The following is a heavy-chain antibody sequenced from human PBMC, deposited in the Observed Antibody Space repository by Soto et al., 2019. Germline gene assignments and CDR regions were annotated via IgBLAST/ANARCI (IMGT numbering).Heavy chain of an antibody. D-gene: IGHD3-10*01. J-gene: IGHJ4*02. CDR1: GFTFSSYA. Sequence: GGSLRLSCAASGFTFSSYAVSWVRQAPGKGLEWVSAVSANSDRTYYGDSVKGRFTISRDNSKNTAFLQMNSLKAEDTAVYYCAKESPYASVGRSRYYFFDYWGQGIQVTVSS. CDR2: VSANSDRT. CDR3: AKESPYASVGRSRYYFFDY. V-gene: IGHV3-23*01.